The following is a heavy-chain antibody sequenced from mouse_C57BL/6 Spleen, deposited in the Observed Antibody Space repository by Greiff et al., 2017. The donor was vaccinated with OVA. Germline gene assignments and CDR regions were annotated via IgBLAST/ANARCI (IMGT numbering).Heavy chain of an antibody. J-gene: IGHJ4*01. D-gene: IGHD1-1*01. CDR1: GYTFTSYW. Sequence: VQLQQSGTVLARPGASVKMSCKTSGYTFTSYWMHWVKQRPGQGLEWIGAIYPGNSDTSYNQKFKGKAKLTAVTSASTAYMELSSLTNEDSAVYNCNYGSSYRDAMDYWGQGTSVTVSS. CDR2: IYPGNSDT. V-gene: IGHV1-5*01. CDR3: NYGSSYRDAMDY.